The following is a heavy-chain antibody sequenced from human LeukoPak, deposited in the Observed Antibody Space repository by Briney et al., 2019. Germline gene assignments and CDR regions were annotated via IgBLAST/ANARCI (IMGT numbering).Heavy chain of an antibody. CDR3: ARVTTSGSYKFDN. CDR2: ISYDGSSK. D-gene: IGHD3-10*01. Sequence: GGSLRLSCAASGFTFSSYAMHWVRQAPGKGLEWVAVISYDGSSKYYADSVKGRFTISRDNSKNTLYLQMNSLRAEDTAVYYCARVTTSGSYKFDNWGQGTLVTVSS. V-gene: IGHV3-30*14. J-gene: IGHJ4*02. CDR1: GFTFSSYA.